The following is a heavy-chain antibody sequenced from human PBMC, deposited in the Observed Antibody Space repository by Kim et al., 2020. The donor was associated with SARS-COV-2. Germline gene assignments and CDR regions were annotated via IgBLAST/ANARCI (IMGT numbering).Heavy chain of an antibody. V-gene: IGHV3-30*18. D-gene: IGHD2-8*01. CDR1: GFTFSSYG. Sequence: GGSLRLSCAASGFTFSSYGMHWVRQAPGKGLEWVAVISYDGSNKYYADSVKGRFTISRDNSKNTLYLQMNSLRAEDTAVYYCAKDHRRPSVGVRDRGYDYWGQGTLVTVSS. CDR3: AKDHRRPSVGVRDRGYDY. CDR2: ISYDGSNK. J-gene: IGHJ4*02.